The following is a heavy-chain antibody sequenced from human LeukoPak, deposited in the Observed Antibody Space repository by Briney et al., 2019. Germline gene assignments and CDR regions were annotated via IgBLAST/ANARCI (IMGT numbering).Heavy chain of an antibody. CDR1: GGSVATYY. CDR3: AIWMGNNGDFTGPLDY. V-gene: IGHV4-4*07. Sequence: SETLSLTCTVSGGSVATYYWAWIRQSPGKGLEFIGRMSTRGPTNYNPSLESRVSMSTDTSKNQFSLKVISVTAADTAVYYCAIWMGNNGDFTGPLDYWGQGTLVTVSS. D-gene: IGHD2-8*01. J-gene: IGHJ4*02. CDR2: MSTRGPT.